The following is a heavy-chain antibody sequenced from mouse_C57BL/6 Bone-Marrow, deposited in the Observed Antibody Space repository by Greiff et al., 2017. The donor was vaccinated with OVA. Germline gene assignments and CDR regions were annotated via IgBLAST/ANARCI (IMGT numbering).Heavy chain of an antibody. Sequence: EVKVVESGEGLVKPGGSLKLSCAASGFTFRSYAMSWVRQTPEKRLEWVAYISSGGDYIYYADTVKGRFTISRDNARNTLYLQMSSLKSEDTAMYYCTRDRYGSSYRFAYWGQGTLVTVSA. V-gene: IGHV5-9-1*02. CDR2: ISSGGDYI. CDR1: GFTFRSYA. D-gene: IGHD1-1*01. J-gene: IGHJ3*01. CDR3: TRDRYGSSYRFAY.